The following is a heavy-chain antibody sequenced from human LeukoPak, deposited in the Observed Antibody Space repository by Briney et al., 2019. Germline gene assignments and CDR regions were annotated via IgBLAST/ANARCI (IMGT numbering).Heavy chain of an antibody. V-gene: IGHV3-33*01. J-gene: IGHJ4*02. CDR1: GFTFSTYV. CDR2: IWYDGSKK. CDR3: AREMNYGDYFDY. D-gene: IGHD4-17*01. Sequence: GGSLRLSCAASGFTFSTYVMHWVRQAPGKGLEWVAVIWYDGSKKDYADSVKGRFTISRDNSKNTLYLQMNSLRAEDTAVYYCAREMNYGDYFDYWGQGILVTVSS.